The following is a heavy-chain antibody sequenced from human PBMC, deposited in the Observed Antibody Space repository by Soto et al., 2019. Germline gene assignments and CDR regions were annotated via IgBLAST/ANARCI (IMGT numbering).Heavy chain of an antibody. V-gene: IGHV4-31*03. D-gene: IGHD4-17*01. Sequence: QVQLQESGPGLVKPSQTLSLTCTVSGGSISSGGYYWSWIRQHPGKGLEWIGYIYYSGSTYYNPSLTSRVTISVDTSKNQFSLKLSSVTAADTAVYYCARGVRYGGYYYMDVWGKGTTVTVSS. CDR2: IYYSGST. CDR1: GGSISSGGYY. CDR3: ARGVRYGGYYYMDV. J-gene: IGHJ6*03.